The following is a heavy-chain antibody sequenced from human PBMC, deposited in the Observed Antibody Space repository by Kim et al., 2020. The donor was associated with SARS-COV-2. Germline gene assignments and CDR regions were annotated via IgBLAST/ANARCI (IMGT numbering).Heavy chain of an antibody. CDR3: ARRTDSRRGYSGYVDYYYYGMDV. D-gene: IGHD5-12*01. V-gene: IGHV1-69*13. Sequence: SVKVSCKASGGTFSSYAISWVRQAPGQGLEWMGGIIPIFGTANYAQKFQGRVTITADESTSTAYMELSSLRSEDTAVYYCARRTDSRRGYSGYVDYYYYGMDVWGQGTTVTVSS. J-gene: IGHJ6*02. CDR2: IIPIFGTA. CDR1: GGTFSSYA.